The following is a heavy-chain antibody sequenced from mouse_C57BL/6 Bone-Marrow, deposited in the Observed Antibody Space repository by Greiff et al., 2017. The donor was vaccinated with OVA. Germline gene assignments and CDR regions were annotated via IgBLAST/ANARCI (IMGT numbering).Heavy chain of an antibody. V-gene: IGHV1-7*01. CDR2: INPSSGYT. D-gene: IGHD2-2*01. Sequence: GHVTQPGDELAKPGASVKLSCKASGYTFTSYWMHWVKQRPGQGLEWIGYINPSSGYTKYNQKFKDKATLTADKSSSTAYMQLSSLTYEDSAVYYCARHLLWLRRGAMDYWGQGTSVTVSS. CDR1: GYTFTSYW. J-gene: IGHJ4*01. CDR3: ARHLLWLRRGAMDY.